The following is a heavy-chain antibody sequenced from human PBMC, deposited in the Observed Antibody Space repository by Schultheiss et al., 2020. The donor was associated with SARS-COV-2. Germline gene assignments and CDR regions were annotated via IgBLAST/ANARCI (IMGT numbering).Heavy chain of an antibody. CDR1: GFTFSGYW. V-gene: IGHV3-23*01. CDR3: AKNEAELLTDYDY. D-gene: IGHD3-9*01. J-gene: IGHJ4*02. Sequence: GGSLRLSCAVSGFTFSGYWMAWVRQAPGKGLEWVSDISGSGSGTYYASSVKGRFTISRDNSKNTLYLQMNSLRAEDTALFYCAKNEAELLTDYDYWGQGTLVTVSS. CDR2: ISGSGSGT.